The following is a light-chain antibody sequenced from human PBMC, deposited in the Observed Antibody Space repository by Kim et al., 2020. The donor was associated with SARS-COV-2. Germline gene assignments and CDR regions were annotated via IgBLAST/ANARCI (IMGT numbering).Light chain of an antibody. J-gene: IGLJ1*01. Sequence: VSPGQTGSITCSGDKLGDKYACWYQQKPGQSPVLVIYQDSKRPSGIPERFSGSNSGNTATLTISGTQAMDEADYYCQAWDSSTYVFGTGTKVTVL. CDR3: QAWDSSTYV. CDR1: KLGDKY. CDR2: QDS. V-gene: IGLV3-1*01.